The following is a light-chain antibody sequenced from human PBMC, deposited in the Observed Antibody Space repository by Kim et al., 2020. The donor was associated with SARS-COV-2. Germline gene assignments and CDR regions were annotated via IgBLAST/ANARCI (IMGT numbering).Light chain of an antibody. CDR1: SSDVGGYNY. CDR3: CSYAGSYTLV. CDR2: NVN. V-gene: IGLV2-11*01. Sequence: GQSVTISCTGTSSDVGGYNYVSWYQQHPGKAPKLMIYNVNKWPSGVPDRFSGSKSGNTASLTISGLQAEDEADYYCCSYAGSYTLVFGGGTRLTVL. J-gene: IGLJ3*02.